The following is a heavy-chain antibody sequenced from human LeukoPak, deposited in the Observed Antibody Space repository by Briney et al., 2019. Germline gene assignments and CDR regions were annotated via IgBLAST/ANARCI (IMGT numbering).Heavy chain of an antibody. CDR3: AGHHPRNTVDF. CDR2: IYYSGST. CDR1: GGSISSYY. Sequence: PSETLSLTCTVSGGSISSYYWSWIRQPPGKGLEWIGYIYYSGSTNYNPSLKSRVTISVDTSMNQFSLKLSSVTAADTAVYYCAGHHPRNTVDFWGQGTLVTVSS. V-gene: IGHV4-59*01. D-gene: IGHD2/OR15-2a*01. J-gene: IGHJ4*02.